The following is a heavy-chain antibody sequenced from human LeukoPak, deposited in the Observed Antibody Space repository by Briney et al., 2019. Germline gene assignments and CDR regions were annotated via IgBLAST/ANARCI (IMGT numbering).Heavy chain of an antibody. CDR1: SGSISTSNYY. D-gene: IGHD2-2*01. J-gene: IGHJ4*02. CDR2: IFYSGST. V-gene: IGHV4-39*01. CDR3: ARKQRFCSSSTCRYVGIDY. Sequence: SETLSLTCTVSSGSISTSNYYWGWVRQPPGKALEWIGNIFYSGSTYYSPSLKSRVTISLDTSKNQFSLRLSSVTAADTAVYYCARKQRFCSSSTCRYVGIDYWGQGTLVTVSS.